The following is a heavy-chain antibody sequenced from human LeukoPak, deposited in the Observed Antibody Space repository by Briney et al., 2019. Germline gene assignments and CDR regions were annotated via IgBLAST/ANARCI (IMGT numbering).Heavy chain of an antibody. D-gene: IGHD6-13*01. CDR1: GGSISSDY. Sequence: SETLSLTCTVSGGSISSDYRSWIRQPPGKGLEWIGYIYYSGSTNYNPSLKSRVTISVDTSKNQFSLKLSSVTAADTAVYYCASGIAAGYFDYWGQGTLVTVSS. CDR2: IYYSGST. CDR3: ASGIAAGYFDY. V-gene: IGHV4-59*01. J-gene: IGHJ4*02.